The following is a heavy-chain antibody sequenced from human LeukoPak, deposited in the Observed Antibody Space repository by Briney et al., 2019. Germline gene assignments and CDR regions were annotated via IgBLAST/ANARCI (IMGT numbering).Heavy chain of an antibody. Sequence: GASVKVSCKASGGTFSSYAISWVRQAPGQGLEWMGRIIPIFGIANYAQKFQGRVTITADKSTSTAYMELSSLRSEDTAVYYCARERLAAAGHWFDPWGQGTLVTVSS. D-gene: IGHD6-13*01. J-gene: IGHJ5*02. CDR1: GGTFSSYA. CDR3: ARERLAAAGHWFDP. CDR2: IIPIFGIA. V-gene: IGHV1-69*04.